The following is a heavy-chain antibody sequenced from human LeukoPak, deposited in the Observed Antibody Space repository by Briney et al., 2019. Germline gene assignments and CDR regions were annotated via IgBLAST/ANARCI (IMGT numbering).Heavy chain of an antibody. CDR3: ARAFGELDRGAFDI. V-gene: IGHV3-7*04. D-gene: IGHD3-10*01. J-gene: IGHJ3*02. Sequence: DSIQGRFTISRDNAKNSLYLQMNSLRAEDTAVYYCARAFGELDRGAFDIWGQGTMVTVSS.